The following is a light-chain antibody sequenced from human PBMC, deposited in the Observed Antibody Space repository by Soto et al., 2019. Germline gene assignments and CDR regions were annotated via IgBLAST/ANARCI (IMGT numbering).Light chain of an antibody. V-gene: IGKV3D-15*01. Sequence: EIVMTQSPATLSVSPGERATLSCRASQSVRNNLAWYQQKPGQAPILIIYGASTRASGIPTRFSGSGSGTEFTLTISSLQSEDFAVYFCQSYNDWPLTFGGGTKVDI. J-gene: IGKJ4*01. CDR3: QSYNDWPLT. CDR1: QSVRNN. CDR2: GAS.